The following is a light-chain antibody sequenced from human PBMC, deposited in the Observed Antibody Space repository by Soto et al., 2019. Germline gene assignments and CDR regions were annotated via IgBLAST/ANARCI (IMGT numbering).Light chain of an antibody. CDR1: QTVDHY. V-gene: IGKV1-39*01. CDR3: HQTYNTLYT. CDR2: AAS. J-gene: IGKJ2*01. Sequence: DIQMTQSPSTLSASVGDRVPISCRTSQTVDHYLNWYPQKPGKAPPLLISAASTLQSGVPSRFSGSGSGTDFTLTISSLQPEDSATYYCHQTYNTLYTFGQGTKVDI.